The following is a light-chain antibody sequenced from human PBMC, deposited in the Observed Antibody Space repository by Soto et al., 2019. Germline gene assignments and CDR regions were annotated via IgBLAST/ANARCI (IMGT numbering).Light chain of an antibody. Sequence: QSALTQPASVSGSPGQSITISCTGTSSDVGSYNLVSWYQHHPGKAHKLMIYEGSKRPSGVSNRFSGSKSGNTASLTISGLQAEDEADYYCCSYAGSSTPLVFGTGTKVTVL. CDR3: CSYAGSSTPLV. J-gene: IGLJ1*01. CDR2: EGS. V-gene: IGLV2-23*01. CDR1: SSDVGSYNL.